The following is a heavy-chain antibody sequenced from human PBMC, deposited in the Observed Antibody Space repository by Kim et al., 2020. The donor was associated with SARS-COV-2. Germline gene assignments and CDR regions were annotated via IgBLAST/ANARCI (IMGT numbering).Heavy chain of an antibody. Sequence: SETLSLTCTVSGGSISSSSYYWGWIRQPPGKGLEWIGSIYYSGSTYYNPSLKSRVTISVDTSKNQFSLKLSSVTAADTAVYYCALHGYSSGWYDGIRVGYWGQGTLITVSA. V-gene: IGHV4-39*01. CDR3: ALHGYSSGWYDGIRVGY. J-gene: IGHJ4*02. CDR1: GGSISSSSYY. CDR2: IYYSGST. D-gene: IGHD6-19*01.